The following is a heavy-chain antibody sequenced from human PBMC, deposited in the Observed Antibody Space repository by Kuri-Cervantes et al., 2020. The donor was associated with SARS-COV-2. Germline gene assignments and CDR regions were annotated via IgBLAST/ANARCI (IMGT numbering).Heavy chain of an antibody. V-gene: IGHV3-23*01. CDR3: AKRKYYYDSSGYWGALDI. CDR2: ISRSGGST. J-gene: IGHJ3*02. Sequence: SCKASGYTFTSYAMSWVRQAPGKGREWVSAISRSGGSTYYADSVKGRFTISRDNSKNTLYLQMNSLRAEDTAVYYCAKRKYYYDSSGYWGALDIWGQGTMVTVSS. CDR1: GYTFTSYA. D-gene: IGHD3-22*01.